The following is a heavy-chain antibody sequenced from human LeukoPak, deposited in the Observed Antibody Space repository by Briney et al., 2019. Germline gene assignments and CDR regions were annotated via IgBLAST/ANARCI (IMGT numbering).Heavy chain of an antibody. V-gene: IGHV3-7*01. CDR3: ARSPITMVRARDY. Sequence: GGSLRLSCAASGFTFSSYWMSWVRQAPGKGLEWVANIKQDGSEKYYVDSVKGRFTISRDNAKNSLYLQMNSLRAEDTAVYYCARSPITMVRARDYWGQGTLVTVSS. CDR2: IKQDGSEK. J-gene: IGHJ4*02. D-gene: IGHD3-10*01. CDR1: GFTFSSYW.